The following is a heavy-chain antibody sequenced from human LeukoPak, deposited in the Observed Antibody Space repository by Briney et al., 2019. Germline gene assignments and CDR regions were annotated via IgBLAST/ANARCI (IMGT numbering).Heavy chain of an antibody. Sequence: SETLSLTCTVSGGSISSYYWSWIRQPPGKGLEWIGYIYYSGSTNYNPSLKSRVTISVGTSKNQFSLKLSSVTAADTAVYYCARQGELLYYFDYWGQGTLVTVSS. CDR2: IYYSGST. D-gene: IGHD3-10*01. V-gene: IGHV4-59*08. J-gene: IGHJ4*02. CDR3: ARQGELLYYFDY. CDR1: GGSISSYY.